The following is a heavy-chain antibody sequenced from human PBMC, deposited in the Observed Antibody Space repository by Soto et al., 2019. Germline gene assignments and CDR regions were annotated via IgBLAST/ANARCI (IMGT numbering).Heavy chain of an antibody. CDR2: ISYDGSNK. V-gene: IGHV3-30*18. D-gene: IGHD6-19*01. J-gene: IGHJ4*02. CDR1: GFTFSSYG. CDR3: AKDSSSSGYVDY. Sequence: XGSLRLSCAASGFTFSSYGMHWVRQAPGKGLEWVAVISYDGSNKYYADSVKGRFTISRDNSKNTLYLQMNSLRAEDTAVYYCAKDSSSSGYVDYWGQGTLVTVSS.